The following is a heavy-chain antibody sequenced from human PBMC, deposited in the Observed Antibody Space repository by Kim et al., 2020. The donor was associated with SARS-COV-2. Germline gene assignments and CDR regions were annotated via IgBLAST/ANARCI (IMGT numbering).Heavy chain of an antibody. Sequence: GGSLRLSCAASGFFFPRYAMSWVRQAPGKGLEWVSAISPTGDETFYADSVKGRFTISRDDSKNTVYLQMNSLRADDTAVYYCANRLGGTSWYENWGQGAL. CDR2: ISPTGDET. D-gene: IGHD3-16*01. CDR3: ANRLGGTSWYEN. CDR1: GFFFPRYA. V-gene: IGHV3-23*01. J-gene: IGHJ4*02.